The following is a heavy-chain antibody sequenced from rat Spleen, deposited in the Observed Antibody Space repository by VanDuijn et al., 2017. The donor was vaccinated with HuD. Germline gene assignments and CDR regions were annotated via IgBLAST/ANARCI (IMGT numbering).Heavy chain of an antibody. D-gene: IGHD4-3*01. CDR3: VRQDTSGYSNWFTY. Sequence: EVQLVESGGGLVQPGRSMKLSCAASGFTFSSYYMAWVRQAPTKGLEWVASISPAGGNIYYRDSVKGRFTISRENAKSTLYLQMDSLRSEDTATFYCVRQDTSGYSNWFTYWGQGTLVTVSS. J-gene: IGHJ3*01. V-gene: IGHV5-25*01. CDR2: ISPAGGNI. CDR1: GFTFSSYY.